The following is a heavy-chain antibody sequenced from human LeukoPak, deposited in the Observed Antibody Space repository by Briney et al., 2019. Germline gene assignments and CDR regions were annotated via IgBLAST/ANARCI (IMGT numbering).Heavy chain of an antibody. J-gene: IGHJ4*02. D-gene: IGHD6-6*01. CDR3: AKYLDSSSRRLDY. Sequence: PGGSLRLSCAASGFTFSNYPMTWVRQAPGKGLECVSVISADGRTAFYADTVKGRFTISRDNSKNTLFLQMSSLRAEDTAVYFCAKYLDSSSRRLDYWGQGALVTVSS. CDR1: GFTFSNYP. V-gene: IGHV3-23*01. CDR2: ISADGRTA.